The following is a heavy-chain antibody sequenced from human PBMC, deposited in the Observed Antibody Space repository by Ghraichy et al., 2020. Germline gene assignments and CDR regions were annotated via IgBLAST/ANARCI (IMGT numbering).Heavy chain of an antibody. D-gene: IGHD4-17*01. CDR3: ARGVVTTATLLDY. J-gene: IGHJ4*02. CDR1: GFTVSSNY. Sequence: GGSLRLSCAASGFTVSSNYMSWVRQAPGKGLEWVSVIYSGGSTYYADSVKGRFTISRDNSKNTLYLHMNSLRAEDTAVYYCARGVVTTATLLDYWGQGTVVTVSS. CDR2: IYSGGST. V-gene: IGHV3-53*01.